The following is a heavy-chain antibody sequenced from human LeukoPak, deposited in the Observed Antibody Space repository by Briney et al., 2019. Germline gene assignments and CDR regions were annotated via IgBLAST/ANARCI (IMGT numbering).Heavy chain of an antibody. V-gene: IGHV3-30*18. CDR3: AKDRVEYYDSSGYYYPGNY. J-gene: IGHJ4*02. Sequence: PGRSLRLSCAASGFTFSSYGMHWVRQAPGKGLEWVAVISYDGSNKYYADSVKGRFTISRDNSKNTLYLQMNSLRAEDTAVYYCAKDRVEYYDSSGYYYPGNYWGQGTLVTVSS. CDR2: ISYDGSNK. CDR1: GFTFSSYG. D-gene: IGHD3-22*01.